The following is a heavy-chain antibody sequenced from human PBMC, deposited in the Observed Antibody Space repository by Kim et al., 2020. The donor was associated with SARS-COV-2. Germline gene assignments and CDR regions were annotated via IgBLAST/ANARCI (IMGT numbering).Heavy chain of an antibody. Sequence: SETLSLTCSVSGFSVSSGGYYWTWIRQHPGKGLEWIGYIYYSGSTSYNPSLKSRVTISVDTSKNQFSLKLSSVTAADTAMYYCAREGSNEVSFDYWGQGTLVTVSS. D-gene: IGHD1-1*01. CDR2: IYYSGST. J-gene: IGHJ4*02. CDR1: GFSVSSGGYY. CDR3: AREGSNEVSFDY. V-gene: IGHV4-31*03.